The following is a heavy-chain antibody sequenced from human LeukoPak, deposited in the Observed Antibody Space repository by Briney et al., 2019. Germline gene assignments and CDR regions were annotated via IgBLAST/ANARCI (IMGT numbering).Heavy chain of an antibody. Sequence: SETLSLTCTVSGGSISSSSYYWGWIRQPPGKGLEWIGSIYYSGSTYYNPSLKSRVTISVDTSKNQFSLKLSSVTAADTAVYYCARARRRLSTVTKRERGDWFDPWGQGTLVTVSS. CDR3: ARARRRLSTVTKRERGDWFDP. CDR2: IYYSGST. J-gene: IGHJ5*02. D-gene: IGHD4-17*01. CDR1: GGSISSSSYY. V-gene: IGHV4-39*07.